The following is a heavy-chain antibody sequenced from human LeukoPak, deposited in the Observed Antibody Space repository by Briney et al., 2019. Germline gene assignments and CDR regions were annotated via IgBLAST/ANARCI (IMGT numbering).Heavy chain of an antibody. CDR1: GFTFSSYW. CDR2: IKQDGSEK. V-gene: IGHV3-7*01. Sequence: GGSLRLSCAASGFTFSSYWMSWVRQAPGKGLESVANIKQDGSEKYYVDSVKGRFTISRDNAKNSLYLQMNSLRAEDTAVYYCARVRYYDSSGYKYYFDYWGQGTLVTVSS. D-gene: IGHD3-22*01. CDR3: ARVRYYDSSGYKYYFDY. J-gene: IGHJ4*02.